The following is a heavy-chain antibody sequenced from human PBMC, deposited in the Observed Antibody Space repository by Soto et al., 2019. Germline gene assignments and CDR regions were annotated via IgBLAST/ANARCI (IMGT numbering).Heavy chain of an antibody. CDR2: IKHDGSEK. CDR3: ARVGVAAPIDP. V-gene: IGHV3-7*01. CDR1: GFSFSDYS. J-gene: IGHJ5*02. Sequence: EVQLVESGGGLVQPGGSLRLSCAASGFSFSDYSMTWVRQAPGKGLEWVADIKHDGSEKHYLDSVKGRFTISRDDARNSLYLQISSLRAEDTAVYYCARVGVAAPIDPWGHGTLVTVSS. D-gene: IGHD6-6*01.